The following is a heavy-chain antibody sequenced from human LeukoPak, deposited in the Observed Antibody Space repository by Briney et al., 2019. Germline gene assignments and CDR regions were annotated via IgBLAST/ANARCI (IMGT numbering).Heavy chain of an antibody. Sequence: ASVKVSCKTYGYTFTSHGISWVRQAPGQGLEWMGWISAFNGETHYAQNLQGRVTMTTDTSTSTAYMELRSLRFDDTAVYYCARDPSNTSGRYTYFDYWGQGTLVTVSS. V-gene: IGHV1-18*01. CDR3: ARDPSNTSGRYTYFDY. J-gene: IGHJ4*02. CDR1: GYTFTSHG. CDR2: ISAFNGET. D-gene: IGHD3-16*02.